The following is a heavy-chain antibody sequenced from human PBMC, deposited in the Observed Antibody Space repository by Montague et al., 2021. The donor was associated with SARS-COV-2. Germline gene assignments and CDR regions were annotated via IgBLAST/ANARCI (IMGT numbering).Heavy chain of an antibody. CDR3: VREGRSSAYAMDY. J-gene: IGHJ4*02. V-gene: IGHV4-59*01. CDR2: IYSSGST. Sequence: SETLSLTCTVSGASISGSYWGWVRQPPGKGPEWIGSIYSSGSTHYNPSLKSRVTISVDTSKSQFSLRLTSVTAADTALYYCVREGRSSAYAMDYWGQGTLVTVSS. D-gene: IGHD3-22*01. CDR1: GASISGSY.